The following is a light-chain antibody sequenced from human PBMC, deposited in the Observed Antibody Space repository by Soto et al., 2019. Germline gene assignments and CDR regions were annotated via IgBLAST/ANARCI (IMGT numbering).Light chain of an antibody. CDR2: EGT. CDR3: CSYTTTYTYV. J-gene: IGLJ1*01. V-gene: IGLV2-23*01. Sequence: QSALTQPASVSGSPGQSITISCTGTSSDVGSYNRVSWYQQHPGKAPKLMIYEGTKRPSGVSTRFSGSKSGNTASLTISGLLPEDEGDYYCCSYTTTYTYVFGTGTKLTVL. CDR1: SSDVGSYNR.